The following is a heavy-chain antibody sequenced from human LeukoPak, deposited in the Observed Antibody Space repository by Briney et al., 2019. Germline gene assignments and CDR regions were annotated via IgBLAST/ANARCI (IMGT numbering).Heavy chain of an antibody. D-gene: IGHD4-23*01. V-gene: IGHV3-23*01. CDR1: GFTFSSYA. CDR2: ISDSGGST. CDR3: AKRNGGNSGAFDI. J-gene: IGHJ3*02. Sequence: RAGGSLRLSCAAPGFTFSSYAMSWVRQAPGKGLEWVSAISDSGGSTYYADSVKGRFTISRDNSKSTLYLQMNSLTAEDTAVYYCAKRNGGNSGAFDIWGQGTMVTVSS.